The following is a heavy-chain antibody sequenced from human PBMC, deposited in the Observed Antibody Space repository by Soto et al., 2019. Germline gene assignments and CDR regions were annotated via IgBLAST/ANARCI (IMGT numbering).Heavy chain of an antibody. Sequence: GGSLRLSCAASGFTVSSNYMSWVRQAPGKGPEWVSVIYSGGSTYYADSVKGRFTISRDNSKNTLYLQMNSLRAEDTAVYYCAREFTSRPPYSSGWPDAFDIWGQGTMVTVSS. CDR3: AREFTSRPPYSSGWPDAFDI. J-gene: IGHJ3*02. D-gene: IGHD6-19*01. CDR2: IYSGGST. V-gene: IGHV3-66*01. CDR1: GFTVSSNY.